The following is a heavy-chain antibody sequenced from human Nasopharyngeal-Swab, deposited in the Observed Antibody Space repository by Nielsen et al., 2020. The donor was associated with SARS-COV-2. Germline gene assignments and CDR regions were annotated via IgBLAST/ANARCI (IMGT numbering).Heavy chain of an antibody. Sequence: GESLKISCAASGFTFSSYVMHWVRQAPGKGLEWVAILWHDESDQEYADSVRGRFTIYRDTSKNTLYLQMNSLRAEDTAVYYCARALTAMVLWGQGTLVTVSS. J-gene: IGHJ4*02. CDR2: LWHDESDQ. V-gene: IGHV3-33*01. D-gene: IGHD5-18*01. CDR1: GFTFSSYV. CDR3: ARALTAMVL.